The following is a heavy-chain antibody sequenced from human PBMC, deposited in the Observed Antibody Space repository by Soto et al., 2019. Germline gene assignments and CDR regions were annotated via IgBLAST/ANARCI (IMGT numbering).Heavy chain of an antibody. CDR1: GFSLSNYA. V-gene: IGHV3-23*01. Sequence: EVQLLESGGALVQPGGSLRLSCEVSGFSLSNYAMSWVRQAPGKGLEWVSSIAIRGDTYYADSVKGRFTISRDMSKDTVYLEMKSRRPEDTAVNYCGKDLPGSIVTVIVDFVHWGQGTLVTVSS. J-gene: IGHJ4*02. CDR2: SIAIRGDT. CDR3: GKDLPGSIVTVIVDFVH. D-gene: IGHD3-22*01.